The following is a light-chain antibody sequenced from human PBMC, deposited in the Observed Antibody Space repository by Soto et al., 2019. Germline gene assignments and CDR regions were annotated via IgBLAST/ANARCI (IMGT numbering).Light chain of an antibody. Sequence: EIVLTQSPGTLSLSPGERATLSCRASQSVSSSYLAWDQQTHGQAPRLLIYVASSRATGITDRFSGSASGTEFTLTISRLEPEDFAVYYCRKYWSSPYTFGHGTKVEIK. CDR2: VAS. J-gene: IGKJ2*01. CDR3: RKYWSSPYT. V-gene: IGKV3-20*01. CDR1: QSVSSSY.